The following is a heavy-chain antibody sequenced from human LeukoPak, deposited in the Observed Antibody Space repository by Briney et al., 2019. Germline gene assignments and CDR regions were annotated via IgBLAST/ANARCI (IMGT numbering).Heavy chain of an antibody. J-gene: IGHJ4*02. Sequence: GGSLRLSCAASGFTFSSYGMHWVRQAPGKGLEWVAFIRYDGSNKYYADSVKGRFTISRDNAKNSLYLQMNSLRAEDTAVYYCARDRLGAWGYWGQGTLVTVSS. D-gene: IGHD1-26*01. CDR3: ARDRLGAWGY. CDR1: GFTFSSYG. CDR2: IRYDGSNK. V-gene: IGHV3-30*02.